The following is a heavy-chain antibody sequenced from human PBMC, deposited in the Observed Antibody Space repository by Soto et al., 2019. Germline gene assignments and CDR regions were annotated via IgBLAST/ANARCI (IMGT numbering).Heavy chain of an antibody. CDR3: ARDGGVCSSTSCYLSSGGMDV. J-gene: IGHJ6*02. CDR2: ISYDGSNK. CDR1: GFTFSSYA. Sequence: GSLRLSCAASGFTFSSYAMHWVRQAPGKGLEWVAVISYDGSNKYYADSVKGRFTISRDNSKNTLYLQMNSLRAEDTAVYYCARDGGVCSSTSCYLSSGGMDVWGQGTTVTVSS. D-gene: IGHD2-2*01. V-gene: IGHV3-30-3*01.